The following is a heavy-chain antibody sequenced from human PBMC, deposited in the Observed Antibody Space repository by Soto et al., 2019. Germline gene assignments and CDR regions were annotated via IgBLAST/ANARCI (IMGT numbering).Heavy chain of an antibody. CDR1: GFTFSSDS. CDR2: ISSSSSYI. CDR3: AGDWRRDGYKAYYYYGMDG. J-gene: IGHJ6*02. V-gene: IGHV3-21*01. D-gene: IGHD5-12*01. Sequence: PGGSLRLSCAASGFTFSSDSMSWVRQAPGKGLEWVSSISSSSSYIYYADSVKGRFTISRDNAKNSLYLQMNSLRAEDTAVYYCAGDWRRDGYKAYYYYGMDGWGQGTTVTVSS.